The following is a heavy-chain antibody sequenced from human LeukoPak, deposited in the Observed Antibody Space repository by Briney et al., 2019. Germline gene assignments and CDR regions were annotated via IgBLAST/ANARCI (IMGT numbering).Heavy chain of an antibody. D-gene: IGHD5-18*01. CDR3: AKADLSGDTAMVYHYYYYMDV. V-gene: IGHV1-69*05. Sequence: GASVKVSCKASGGTFVSYAISWVRQAPGQGREWMGGIIPIFGTANYAQKFQGRVTITTDESTSTAYMELSSLRSEDTAVYYCAKADLSGDTAMVYHYYYYMDVWGKGTTVTVSS. CDR2: IIPIFGTA. CDR1: GGTFVSYA. J-gene: IGHJ6*03.